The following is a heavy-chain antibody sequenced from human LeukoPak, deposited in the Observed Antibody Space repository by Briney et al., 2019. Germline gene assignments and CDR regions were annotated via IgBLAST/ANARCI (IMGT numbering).Heavy chain of an antibody. Sequence: SETLSLTCAVYGGSFSGYYWSWIRQPPGKGLEWIGEINHSGSTNYNPSLKSRVTISVDTSKNQFSLKLSSVTAADTAVYYCARGTAGDYYDSSGSKSYYLDYWGQGTLVTVSS. V-gene: IGHV4-34*01. CDR3: ARGTAGDYYDSSGSKSYYLDY. CDR1: GGSFSGYY. CDR2: INHSGST. D-gene: IGHD3-22*01. J-gene: IGHJ4*02.